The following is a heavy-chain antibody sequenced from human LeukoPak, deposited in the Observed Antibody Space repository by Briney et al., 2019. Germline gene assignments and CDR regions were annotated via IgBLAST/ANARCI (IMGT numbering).Heavy chain of an antibody. CDR1: GFTYSSYG. Sequence: GGSLRLSCAASGFTYSSYGMHWVRQAPGKGLEWVAVIWYDGSNKYYADSVKGRFTISRDNSKNTLYLQMNSLRAEDTAVYYCARDRREYYDSSGYFDYWGQGTLVTVSS. D-gene: IGHD3-22*01. J-gene: IGHJ4*02. CDR2: IWYDGSNK. CDR3: ARDRREYYDSSGYFDY. V-gene: IGHV3-33*01.